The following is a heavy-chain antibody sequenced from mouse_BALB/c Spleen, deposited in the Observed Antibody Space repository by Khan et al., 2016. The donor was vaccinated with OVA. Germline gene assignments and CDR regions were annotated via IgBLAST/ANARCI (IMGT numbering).Heavy chain of an antibody. V-gene: IGHV5-6-5*01. D-gene: IGHD1-1*01. J-gene: IGHJ1*01. CDR3: ARGHFYGSSYDYWYFDV. Sequence: EVELVESGGGLVKPGGSLKLSCAASGFTFSSYAMSWVRQTPEKRLEWVASINSGGSLYYSDSVRGRFTISRDNARNILYLQMSSLKSEDTAMYYCARGHFYGSSYDYWYFDVWGAGTTVTVSS. CDR1: GFTFSSYA. CDR2: INSGGSL.